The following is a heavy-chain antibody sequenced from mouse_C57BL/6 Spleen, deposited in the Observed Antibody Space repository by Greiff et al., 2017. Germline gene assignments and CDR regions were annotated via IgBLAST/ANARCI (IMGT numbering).Heavy chain of an antibody. V-gene: IGHV5-16*01. Sequence: DVKLVESEGGLVQPGSSMKLSCTASGFTFSDYYMAWVRQVPEKGLEWVANINYDGSSTYYLDSLKSRFINSRDNAKNILYLQMSSLKSEDTATYYCAREVTGTDWYFDVWGTGTTVTVSS. CDR1: GFTFSDYY. J-gene: IGHJ1*03. CDR3: AREVTGTDWYFDV. CDR2: INYDGSST. D-gene: IGHD4-1*01.